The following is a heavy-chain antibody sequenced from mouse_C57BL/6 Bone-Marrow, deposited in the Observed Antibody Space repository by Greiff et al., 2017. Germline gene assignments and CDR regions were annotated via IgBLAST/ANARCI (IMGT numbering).Heavy chain of an antibody. CDR3: AGRGGQTPDY. CDR1: GYTFTSYG. V-gene: IGHV1-81*01. CDR2: IYPRSGNT. J-gene: IGHJ2*01. Sequence: QVQLKESGAELARPGASVKLSCKASGYTFTSYGISWVKQRTGQGLEWIGEIYPRSGNTYYNEKFKGKATLPADKSSSTAYMELRSLTSEDSAVYFCAGRGGQTPDYWGQGTTVTVSS.